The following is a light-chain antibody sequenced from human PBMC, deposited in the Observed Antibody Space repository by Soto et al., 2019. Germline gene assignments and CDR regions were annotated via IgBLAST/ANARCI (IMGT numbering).Light chain of an antibody. Sequence: EIVLTQSPATLSLSPGERATLSCRASQSVSSYLAWYQQKPGQAPRLLIYDASNRATGIPARFSGSGSGTDFTLTISRVEPEDFAVYYCQQYGSSPGTFGQGTKVDIK. CDR3: QQYGSSPGT. V-gene: IGKV3-20*01. J-gene: IGKJ1*01. CDR2: DAS. CDR1: QSVSSY.